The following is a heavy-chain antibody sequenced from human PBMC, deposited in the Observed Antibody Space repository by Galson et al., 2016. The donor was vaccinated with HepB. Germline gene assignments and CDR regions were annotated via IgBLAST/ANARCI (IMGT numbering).Heavy chain of an antibody. D-gene: IGHD3-3*02. V-gene: IGHV1-46*01. Sequence: SVKVSCKASGYNFSSYYIHWVRQAPGQGLEWMGVINVRGGSTSYAQKFQGRVTMTRDTSTSTFYMELSSLRSEDTAVYYCARDLSIFKVVPDAFDIWGQGTLVTVSS. CDR3: ARDLSIFKVVPDAFDI. CDR2: INVRGGST. J-gene: IGHJ3*02. CDR1: GYNFSSYY.